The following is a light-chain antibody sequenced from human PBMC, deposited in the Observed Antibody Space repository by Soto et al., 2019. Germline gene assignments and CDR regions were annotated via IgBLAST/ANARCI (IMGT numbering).Light chain of an antibody. Sequence: DLQMTQSPSTLSASVGDRVTITCRASQSISSWLAWYQQKPGKAPKLLIYKASSLESGVPSRFSGSGSGPEFTLTISSLQPDDFATYYCQQSFTFGPGTKVDIK. CDR3: QQSFT. V-gene: IGKV1-5*03. CDR1: QSISSW. CDR2: KAS. J-gene: IGKJ3*01.